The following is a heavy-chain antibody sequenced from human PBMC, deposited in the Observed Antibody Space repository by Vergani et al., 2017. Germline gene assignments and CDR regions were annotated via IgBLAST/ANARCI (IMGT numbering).Heavy chain of an antibody. V-gene: IGHV1-8*02. CDR1: GYTFTSYD. D-gene: IGHD1-26*01. Sequence: QVQLVQSGAEVKKPGASVKVSCKASGYTFTSYDINWVRQATGQGLEWMGWMNPNSGNTNYAQKLQGRVTMTTDTSTSTAYMELRSLRSDDTAVYYCARDPGVGAYGNWFDPWGQGTLVTVSS. CDR2: MNPNSGNT. CDR3: ARDPGVGAYGNWFDP. J-gene: IGHJ5*02.